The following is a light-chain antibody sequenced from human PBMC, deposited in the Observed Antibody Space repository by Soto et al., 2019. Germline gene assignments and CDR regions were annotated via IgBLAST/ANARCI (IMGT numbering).Light chain of an antibody. CDR1: QDINNW. J-gene: IGKJ4*01. CDR3: QHANSFQLT. CDR2: AAS. V-gene: IGKV1-12*01. Sequence: DIQMTQSPSSVSASVGDRVTITCRASQDINNWLAWYQQKPGKAPKLLIYAASTLQSGVPSRFSGSGSGTDFTLTISSLQPEDFATYSCQHANSFQLTFGGGTRVEIK.